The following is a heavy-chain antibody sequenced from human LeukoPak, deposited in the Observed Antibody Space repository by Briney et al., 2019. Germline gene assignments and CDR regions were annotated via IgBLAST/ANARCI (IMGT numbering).Heavy chain of an antibody. CDR2: IYYSGST. D-gene: IGHD3-3*01. CDR3: ARDRYDFWSGYYSTDYYYGMDV. V-gene: IGHV4-39*07. J-gene: IGHJ6*02. Sequence: SETLSLTCTVSGGSISSSSYYWGWIRQPPGKGLEWIGRIYYSGSTYYNPSLKSRVTISVDTSKNQFSLKLSSVTAADTAVYYCARDRYDFWSGYYSTDYYYGMDVWGQGTTVTVSS. CDR1: GGSISSSSYY.